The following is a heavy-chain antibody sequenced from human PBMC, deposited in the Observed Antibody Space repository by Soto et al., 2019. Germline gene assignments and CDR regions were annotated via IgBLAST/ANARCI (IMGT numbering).Heavy chain of an antibody. J-gene: IGHJ4*02. CDR1: GFTFSSYA. Sequence: GSLLLSCAASGFTFSSYAMSWVRQAPGKGLEWVSAISGSGGSTYYADSVKGRFTISRDNSKNTLYLQMNSLRAEDTAVYYCAKDQSSRWDYFDYWGQGTLVTVYS. CDR3: AKDQSSRWDYFDY. CDR2: ISGSGGST. D-gene: IGHD6-13*01. V-gene: IGHV3-23*01.